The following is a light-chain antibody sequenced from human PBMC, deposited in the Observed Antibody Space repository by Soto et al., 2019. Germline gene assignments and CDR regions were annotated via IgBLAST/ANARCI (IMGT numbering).Light chain of an antibody. CDR1: RRDVGDNNY. Sequence: SALTQPPSASGSPGQSVNISCTATRRDVGDNNYVSWYQQHPGKAPKVMIYEVSKRPSGVPVRLSGSKSGNTATLTVSWRQSDDESDYYCTSYGVISINHVVFGGGTKLTVL. CDR2: EVS. V-gene: IGLV2-8*01. CDR3: TSYGVISINHVV. J-gene: IGLJ2*01.